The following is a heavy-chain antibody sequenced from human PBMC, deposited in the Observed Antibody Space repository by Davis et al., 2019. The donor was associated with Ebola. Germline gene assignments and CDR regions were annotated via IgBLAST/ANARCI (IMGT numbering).Heavy chain of an antibody. J-gene: IGHJ4*02. CDR3: AREGYFDSSGYHHPYCFDY. Sequence: SVKVSCKASGDTFSSYAISWVRQAPGQGLEWMGTIIPTLGRTNYAQNFQGRLTITADESTNTAYMELSSLTSDDTADYYCAREGYFDSSGYHHPYCFDYWGQGILVTVSS. D-gene: IGHD3-22*01. CDR2: IIPTLGRT. CDR1: GDTFSSYA. V-gene: IGHV1-69*11.